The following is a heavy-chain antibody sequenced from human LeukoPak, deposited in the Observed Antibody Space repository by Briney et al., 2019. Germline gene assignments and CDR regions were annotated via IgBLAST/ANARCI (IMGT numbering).Heavy chain of an antibody. CDR2: TNPITGSP. D-gene: IGHD2-21*01. J-gene: IGHJ6*03. V-gene: IGHV1-69*05. Sequence: ASLKVSCKASGGTFYSNVFTWVRQAPGQGLEWMGETNPITGSPNYAQKFQGRFSISTDESTSTFYMELRSLRSEDTAVYYCARDSRDLEDNYYYMDVWGKGTTVTVSS. CDR3: ARDSRDLEDNYYYMDV. CDR1: GGTFYSNV.